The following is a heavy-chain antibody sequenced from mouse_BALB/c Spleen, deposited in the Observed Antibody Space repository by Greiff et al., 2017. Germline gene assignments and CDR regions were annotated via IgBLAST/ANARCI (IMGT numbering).Heavy chain of an antibody. CDR1: GFTFSSYG. CDR2: ISSGGSYT. D-gene: IGHD2-1*01. Sequence: EVQRVESGGDLVKPGGSLKLSCAASGFTFSSYGMSWVRQTPDKRLEWVATISSGGSYTYYPDSVKGRFTISRDNAKNTLYLQMSSLKSEDTAMYYCARDGNYGFAYWGQGTLVTVSA. J-gene: IGHJ3*01. V-gene: IGHV5-6*01. CDR3: ARDGNYGFAY.